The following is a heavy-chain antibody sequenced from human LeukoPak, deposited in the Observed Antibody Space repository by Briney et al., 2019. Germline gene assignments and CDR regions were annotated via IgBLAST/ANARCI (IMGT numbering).Heavy chain of an antibody. J-gene: IGHJ5*02. Sequence: SETLSLTCTVSGGSISSYYWSWIRQPPGKGLEWIGYIYYSGSTNYNPFLKSRVTISVDTSKNQFSLKLSSVTAADTAVYYCARGGGYCSGGGCYRWFDPWGQGTLVTVSS. CDR2: IYYSGST. D-gene: IGHD2-15*01. CDR1: GGSISSYY. CDR3: ARGGGYCSGGGCYRWFDP. V-gene: IGHV4-59*01.